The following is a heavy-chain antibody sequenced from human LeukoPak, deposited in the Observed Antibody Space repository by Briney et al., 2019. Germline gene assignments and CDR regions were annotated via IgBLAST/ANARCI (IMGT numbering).Heavy chain of an antibody. D-gene: IGHD3-10*01. Sequence: KPSQTLSLTCAVSGDSISSGDYSWSWIRQTSGKGLEWIGYIFHSGHSYYNPSLKSRVPISVDRSKNQFSLRLTSVTAADTAIYYCARELWFVNAPGSWLDPWGQGTQVTVSS. V-gene: IGHV4-30-2*01. CDR3: ARELWFVNAPGSWLDP. CDR2: IFHSGHS. J-gene: IGHJ5*02. CDR1: GDSISSGDYS.